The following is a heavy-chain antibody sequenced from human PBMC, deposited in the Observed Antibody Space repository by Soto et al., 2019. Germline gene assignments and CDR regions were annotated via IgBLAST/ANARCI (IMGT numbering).Heavy chain of an antibody. D-gene: IGHD6-13*01. Sequence: DVQLLESGGGLVQPGGSLRLSCAASGFTFRSYAFYWVRQAPGKGLECVSAISAASNTYYADSVKGRFTISRDNSRNTLYLQMNTLGAEDTAIYYCAKRGDTSRLNWAFFDSWGQGTLVTVSS. CDR2: ISAASNT. CDR3: AKRGDTSRLNWAFFDS. CDR1: GFTFRSYA. V-gene: IGHV3-23*01. J-gene: IGHJ4*02.